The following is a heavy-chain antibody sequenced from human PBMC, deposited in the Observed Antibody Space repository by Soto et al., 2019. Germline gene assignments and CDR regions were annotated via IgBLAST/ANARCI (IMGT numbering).Heavy chain of an antibody. CDR2: ISAHNCNT. CDR3: ARGRNGDY. Sequence: QVHLVQSGAEVKKPGASVKVSCKGSGYDFTTYGITWVRQAPGQGLEWMAWISAHNCNTDYAQKLQGRVTVTRDTSTSTAYMELRSLRSDDTAMYYCARGRNGDYWGEGALVSVSS. J-gene: IGHJ4*02. CDR1: GYDFTTYG. V-gene: IGHV1-18*01. D-gene: IGHD1-1*01.